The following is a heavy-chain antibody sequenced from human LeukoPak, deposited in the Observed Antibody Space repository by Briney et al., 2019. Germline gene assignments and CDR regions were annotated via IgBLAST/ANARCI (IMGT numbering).Heavy chain of an antibody. V-gene: IGHV4-39*01. D-gene: IGHD5-24*01. Sequence: SETLSLTCTVFGGSISSSTYSWGWIRQPPGKGLEWIGNIYYGGSTDYNPSLKSRVLIFVDTSKNQFSLKLRSVTAADTAVYYCARLGNGYNRYYFEYWGQGTLVTVSS. CDR1: GGSISSSTYS. J-gene: IGHJ4*02. CDR3: ARLGNGYNRYYFEY. CDR2: IYYGGST.